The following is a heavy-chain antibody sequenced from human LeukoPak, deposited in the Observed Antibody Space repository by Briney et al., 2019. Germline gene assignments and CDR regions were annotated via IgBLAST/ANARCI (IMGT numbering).Heavy chain of an antibody. CDR2: INHSGST. CDR1: GGSFSGYY. D-gene: IGHD2-15*01. CDR3: ARDPDSGYCSGGSCYSDG. Sequence: SETLSLTCAVYGGSFSGYYWSWIRQPPGKGLEWIGEINHSGSTNYNLSLKSRVTISIDTSKNQFSLKLSSVTAADTAVYYCARDPDSGYCSGGSCYSDGWGQGTLVTVSS. J-gene: IGHJ4*02. V-gene: IGHV4-34*01.